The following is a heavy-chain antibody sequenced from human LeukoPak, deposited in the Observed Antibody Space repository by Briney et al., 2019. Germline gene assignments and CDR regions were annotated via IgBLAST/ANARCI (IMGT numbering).Heavy chain of an antibody. CDR2: ISTSSSYI. CDR3: GRYSEQQLIDY. CDR1: GFIFSTYT. J-gene: IGHJ4*02. Sequence: PGGSLRLSCAASGFIFSTYTMSWVRQAPGKGLEWVSSISTSSSYIFYADSVKGRFTISRDNAKNSLYLQMNSLRADDTAVYYCGRYSEQQLIDYWGQGTLVTVSS. D-gene: IGHD4-11*01. V-gene: IGHV3-21*01.